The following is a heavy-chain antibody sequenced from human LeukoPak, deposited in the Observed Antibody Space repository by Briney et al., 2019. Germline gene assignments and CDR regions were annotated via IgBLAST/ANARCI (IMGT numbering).Heavy chain of an antibody. J-gene: IGHJ6*02. V-gene: IGHV3-74*01. CDR2: LSPDGSAT. D-gene: IGHD3-16*01. CDR1: GLTFSRYW. Sequence: PGGSLRLSCAASGLTFSRYWMHWVRQAPGKGLVWISHLSPDGSATIYADSVKGRFTISRDNSKDTLYLQMNSLRGEDTAVYYCAKVPSGVGAYYFYGMDVWGQGTTVTVSS. CDR3: AKVPSGVGAYYFYGMDV.